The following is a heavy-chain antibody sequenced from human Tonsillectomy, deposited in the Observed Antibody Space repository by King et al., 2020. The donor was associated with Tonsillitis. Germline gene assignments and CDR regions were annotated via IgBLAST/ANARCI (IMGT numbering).Heavy chain of an antibody. V-gene: IGHV4-59*01. D-gene: IGHD3-10*01. CDR1: GGSISNYY. CDR2: ISYSGST. J-gene: IGHJ4*02. CDR3: ARGAYGSGSSDH. Sequence: QLQESGPGLVKPSETLSLTCTVSGGSISNYYWNWIRQPPGKGLEWIGYISYSGSTKYNPSLKSRVTISLDTSKNQFSLKLSSVTAADTAVYYCARGAYGSGSSDHWGQGTLVTVSS.